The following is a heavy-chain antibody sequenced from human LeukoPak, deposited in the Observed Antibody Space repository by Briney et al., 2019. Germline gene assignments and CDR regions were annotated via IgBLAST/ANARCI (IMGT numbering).Heavy chain of an antibody. J-gene: IGHJ4*02. D-gene: IGHD5/OR15-5a*01. CDR3: ATRRSTVWCLIDY. V-gene: IGHV4-30-4*08. CDR2: IYYSGST. CDR1: GGSISSGDYY. Sequence: SETLSLTCTVSGGSISSGDYYWSWIRQPPGKGLEWIGYIYYSGSTYYNPSLKSRVTISVDTSKNQFSLKLSSVTAADTAVYYCATRRSTVWCLIDYWGQGTLVTVSS.